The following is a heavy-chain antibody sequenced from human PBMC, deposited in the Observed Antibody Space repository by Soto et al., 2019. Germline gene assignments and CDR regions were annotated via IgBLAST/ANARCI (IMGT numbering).Heavy chain of an antibody. Sequence: GESLKISCKGSGYSFTSYWIGWVRQMPGKGLQGMGIIYPGDSDTRYSPSFQGQVTLSADKSISTAYLQWSSLKASDTAMYYCARARRFYDFWSGYRAPGGFDPWGQGTLVTVSS. CDR1: GYSFTSYW. CDR3: ARARRFYDFWSGYRAPGGFDP. J-gene: IGHJ5*02. CDR2: IYPGDSDT. D-gene: IGHD3-3*01. V-gene: IGHV5-51*01.